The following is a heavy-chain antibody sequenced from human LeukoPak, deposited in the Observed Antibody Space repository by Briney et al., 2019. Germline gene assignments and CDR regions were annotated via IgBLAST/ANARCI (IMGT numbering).Heavy chain of an antibody. Sequence: GGSLRLSCAASRFTFSNYWMSWVRQAPGKGLEWVANIKPDGNERNYVDSVRGRFTISRDNAKNSLYLQMDSLRAEDTAVYYCARDANRVGATGASDIWGQGTMVTVSS. CDR3: ARDANRVGATGASDI. J-gene: IGHJ3*02. D-gene: IGHD1-26*01. V-gene: IGHV3-7*01. CDR2: IKPDGNER. CDR1: RFTFSNYW.